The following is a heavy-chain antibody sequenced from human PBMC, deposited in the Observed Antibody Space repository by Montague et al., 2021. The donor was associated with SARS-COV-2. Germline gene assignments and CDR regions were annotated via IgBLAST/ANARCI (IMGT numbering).Heavy chain of an antibody. CDR2: IYYSGST. CDR3: VRVFPRWLQFDPYFDY. CDR1: GGSISSYY. V-gene: IGHV4-59*01. J-gene: IGHJ4*02. Sequence: SETLSLTCTVSGGSISSYYWSWIRQPPGKGLEWIGYIYYSGSTNYNPSLKSRVTISVDTSKNQFSLKLSSATAADTAVYYCVRVFPRWLQFDPYFDYWGQGTLVTVSS. D-gene: IGHD5-24*01.